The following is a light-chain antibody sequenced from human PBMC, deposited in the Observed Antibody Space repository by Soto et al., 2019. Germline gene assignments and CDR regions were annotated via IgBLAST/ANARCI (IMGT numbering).Light chain of an antibody. CDR2: AAS. V-gene: IGKV1-39*01. CDR1: QRITSF. CDR3: QHSYRTPPFT. Sequence: DIQMTQSPSSLSASVGDRVTITCRASQRITSFLNWYQQKPGKAPKLLIYAASTLKSGVPSRFSGSGSGTDFTLTISSLQPEDFATYYCQHSYRTPPFTFGPGTKVDIK. J-gene: IGKJ3*01.